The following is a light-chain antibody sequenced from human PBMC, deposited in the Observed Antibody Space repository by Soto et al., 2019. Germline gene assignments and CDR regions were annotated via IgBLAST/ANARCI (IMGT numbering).Light chain of an antibody. V-gene: IGLV4-60*02. J-gene: IGLJ2*01. Sequence: QLVLTQSSSASASLGSSVKLTCTLSSGHISYIIAWHQQQPGEAPRYLMKLEGSGTYNKGSGVPDRFSGSSSGADRYLTISNLQVEDEADYYCETWDSNTRVFGGGTKLTVL. CDR3: ETWDSNTRV. CDR2: LEGSGTY. CDR1: SGHISYI.